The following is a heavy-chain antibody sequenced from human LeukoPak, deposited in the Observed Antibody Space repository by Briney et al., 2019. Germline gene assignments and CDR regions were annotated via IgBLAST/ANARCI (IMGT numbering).Heavy chain of an antibody. Sequence: SETLSLTCAVSGGSISSSNWWSWVRQPPGKGLEWIGEIYHSGSTNYNPSLKSRVTISVDTSKNQFSLKLSSVTAADTAVYYCARAKNYYDSSGYRGAFDIWGQGTMVTVSS. CDR2: IYHSGST. J-gene: IGHJ3*02. CDR3: ARAKNYYDSSGYRGAFDI. D-gene: IGHD3-22*01. CDR1: GGSISSSNW. V-gene: IGHV4-4*02.